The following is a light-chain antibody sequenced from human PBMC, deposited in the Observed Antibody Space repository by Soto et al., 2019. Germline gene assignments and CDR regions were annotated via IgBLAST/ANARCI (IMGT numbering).Light chain of an antibody. CDR1: QSLLHSDGKTY. CDR3: QQYNNWPPVT. J-gene: IGKJ4*01. Sequence: ILMTQTPLSLSIIPGQTASISCKSSQSLLHSDGKTYFYWYVQKAGQAPQPLIYEVSNRFSGVPERFSGSGSGTEFTLTISSLQSEDFAVYYCQQYNNWPPVTFGGGTKVDIK. V-gene: IGKV2D-29*01. CDR2: EVS.